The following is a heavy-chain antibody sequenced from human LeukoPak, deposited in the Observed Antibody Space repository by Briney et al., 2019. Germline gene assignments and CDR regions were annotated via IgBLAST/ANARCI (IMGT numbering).Heavy chain of an antibody. D-gene: IGHD3-22*01. J-gene: IGHJ4*02. CDR3: ARVGSGYDYFDY. CDR2: IYTSGST. CDR1: GGSISDYY. V-gene: IGHV4-4*07. Sequence: PSETLSLTRTVSGGSISDYYWSWIRQPAGKGLEWLGRIYTSGSTKYNPSLESRVTMSVDTSKNQFSLKLSFVTAADTAVYYCARVGSGYDYFDYWGQGTLVTVSS.